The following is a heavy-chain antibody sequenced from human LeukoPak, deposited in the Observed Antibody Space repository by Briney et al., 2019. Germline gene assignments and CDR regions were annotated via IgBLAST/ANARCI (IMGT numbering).Heavy chain of an antibody. Sequence: GGSLRLSCAASGFTFSSYWMSWVRQAPGKGLEWVANIKQDGSEKYYVDSVKGRFTISRDNAKNSLYLQMNSLRAEDTAVYYCAREYYDILTGYFVPNDYWGQRTLVTVSS. V-gene: IGHV3-7*01. CDR1: GFTFSSYW. J-gene: IGHJ4*02. CDR3: AREYYDILTGYFVPNDY. D-gene: IGHD3-9*01. CDR2: IKQDGSEK.